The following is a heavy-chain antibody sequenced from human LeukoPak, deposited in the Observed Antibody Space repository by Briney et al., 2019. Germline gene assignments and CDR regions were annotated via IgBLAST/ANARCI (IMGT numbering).Heavy chain of an antibody. CDR1: GYTFTKYD. CDR2: INPSGGST. V-gene: IGHV1-46*01. CDR3: AKDLRIRAGVPDY. J-gene: IGHJ4*02. D-gene: IGHD2-8*01. Sequence: ASVKVSCKASGYTFTKYDMNWVRQAPGQGLEWMGIINPSGGSTRYAQKFQGRVAMTRDTSTSTLYMELNSLRAEDTAVYYCAKDLRIRAGVPDYWGQGTLVTVSS.